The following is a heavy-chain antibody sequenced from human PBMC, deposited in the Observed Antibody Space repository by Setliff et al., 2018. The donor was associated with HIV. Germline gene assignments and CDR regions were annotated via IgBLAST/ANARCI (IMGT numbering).Heavy chain of an antibody. Sequence: SETLSLTCNVSGDSISSGTYYWGWVRQAPGKGLEWIGSIFYSGDAHYNPSLKRRVTISVDTSKNQLSLKVRSVTAADTALYYCARVGVRNWNDDGIDYWGQGTLVTVS. V-gene: IGHV4-39*01. CDR3: ARVGVRNWNDDGIDY. CDR2: IFYSGDA. D-gene: IGHD1-1*01. J-gene: IGHJ4*02. CDR1: GDSISSGTYY.